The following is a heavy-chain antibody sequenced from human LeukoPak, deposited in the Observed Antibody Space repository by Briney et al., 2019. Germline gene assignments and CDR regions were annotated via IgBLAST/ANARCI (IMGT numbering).Heavy chain of an antibody. CDR3: ARVRDYGRDWFDP. V-gene: IGHV4-39*07. Sequence: PSETLSLTCSVSGDSISTNSRYWGWIRQSPGKGLEWIGSYYYTGNNYYNPSLKSRVTKSVDTSKNQVSLKLTSVTAADTAVYYCARVRDYGRDWFDPWGQGTLVTVSS. CDR1: GDSISTNSRY. J-gene: IGHJ5*02. D-gene: IGHD4-17*01. CDR2: YYYTGNN.